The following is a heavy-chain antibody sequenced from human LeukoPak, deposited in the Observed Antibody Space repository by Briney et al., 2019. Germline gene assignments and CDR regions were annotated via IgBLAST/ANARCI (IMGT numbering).Heavy chain of an antibody. CDR3: ASGMGATPYYFDY. V-gene: IGHV4-59*08. CDR1: GGSFSGYY. Sequence: SETLSLTCAVYGGSFSGYYWSWIRQPPGKGLEWIGYIYYSGSTNYNPSLKSRVTISVDTSKNQFSLKLSSVTAADTAVYYCASGMGATPYYFDYWGQGTLVTVSS. CDR2: IYYSGST. D-gene: IGHD1-26*01. J-gene: IGHJ4*02.